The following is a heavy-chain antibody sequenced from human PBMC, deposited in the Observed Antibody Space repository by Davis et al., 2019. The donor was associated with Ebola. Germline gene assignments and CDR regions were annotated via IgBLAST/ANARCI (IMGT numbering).Heavy chain of an antibody. J-gene: IGHJ6*02. V-gene: IGHV1-2*02. CDR1: GYTFTGYY. CDR3: ARASSTSSNYGMDV. CDR2: INPNSGGT. Sequence: ASVKVSCKASGYTFTGYYMHWVRQAPGQGLEWMGWINPNSGGTNYAQKFQGRVTMTRDTSISTAYMELSRLRSDDTAVYYCARASSTSSNYGMDVWGQGTTVTVSS. D-gene: IGHD2-2*01.